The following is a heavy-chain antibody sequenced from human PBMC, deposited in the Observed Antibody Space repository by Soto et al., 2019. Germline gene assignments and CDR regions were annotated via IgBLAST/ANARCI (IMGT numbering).Heavy chain of an antibody. CDR3: ARGDGYSYGYSRGYAWFDP. J-gene: IGHJ5*02. V-gene: IGHV4-34*01. CDR1: GGSFSGYY. D-gene: IGHD5-18*01. Sequence: SETLSLTCAVYGGSFSGYYWSWIRQPPGKGLEWIGEINHSGSTNYNPSLKSRVTISVDTSKNQFSPKLSSVTAADTAVYYCARGDGYSYGYSRGYAWFDPWGQGTLVTVSS. CDR2: INHSGST.